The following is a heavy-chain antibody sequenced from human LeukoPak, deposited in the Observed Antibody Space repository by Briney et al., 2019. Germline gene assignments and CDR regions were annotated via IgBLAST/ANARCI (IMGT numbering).Heavy chain of an antibody. Sequence: ASVKVSCKASGYTLTSYGISWVRQAPGQGLEWMGWINTYNGNTKYAQKFQGRVTMTTDTSTSTAYMELRSLRSDDTAVYYCARYSLPALWFGELSPFDYWGQGTLVTVSS. CDR3: ARYSLPALWFGELSPFDY. CDR2: INTYNGNT. D-gene: IGHD3-10*01. V-gene: IGHV1-18*01. CDR1: GYTLTSYG. J-gene: IGHJ4*02.